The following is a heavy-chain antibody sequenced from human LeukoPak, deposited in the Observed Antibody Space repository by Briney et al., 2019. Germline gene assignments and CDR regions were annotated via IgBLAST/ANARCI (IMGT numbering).Heavy chain of an antibody. CDR3: AKLGCTGTICYANY. CDR2: ISGGGNGA. J-gene: IGHJ4*02. CDR1: GFPFSYYA. D-gene: IGHD2-2*01. V-gene: IGHV3-23*01. Sequence: PGGSLRLSCAASGFPFSYYAKTWVRPTPGKGLEWVSVISGGGNGADYADSVKGRFTISRDNSKNTLYLQMYSLKAEDTALYYCAKLGCTGTICYANYWGQGTLVTVSS.